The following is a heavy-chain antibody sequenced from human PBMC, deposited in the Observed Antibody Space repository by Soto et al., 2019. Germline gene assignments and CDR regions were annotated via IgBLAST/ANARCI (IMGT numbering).Heavy chain of an antibody. D-gene: IGHD3-22*01. CDR1: GGSFSGYY. CDR2: INHSGST. J-gene: IGHJ3*02. Sequence: SETLSLTCAIYGGSFSGYYWSWLRQPPGKGLEWIGEINHSGSTNYNPSLKSRVTISADTSKNQFSLKLSSVTAADTAVYYCAREPRYYDSSGYSAFDIWGQGTMVTISS. CDR3: AREPRYYDSSGYSAFDI. V-gene: IGHV4-34*01.